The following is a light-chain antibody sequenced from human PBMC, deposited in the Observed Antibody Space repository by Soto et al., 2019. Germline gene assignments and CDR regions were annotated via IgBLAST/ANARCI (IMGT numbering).Light chain of an antibody. CDR1: SSDVGGYNY. J-gene: IGLJ2*01. CDR2: EVS. CDR3: SSYTSSSTLV. Sequence: QSALTQPPSASGSPGQSVTISCTGTSSDVGGYNYVSWYQQHPGKAPKLMIYEVSNRPSGISNRFSGSKSGNTASLTLSGLQAEDEADYYCSSYTSSSTLVFGGGTKLTV. V-gene: IGLV2-14*01.